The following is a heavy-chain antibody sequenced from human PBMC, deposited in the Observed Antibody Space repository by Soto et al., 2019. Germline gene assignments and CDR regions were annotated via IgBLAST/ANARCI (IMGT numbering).Heavy chain of an antibody. CDR2: IYPDDSRT. CDR3: TRDLDYGGNSEDFDS. J-gene: IGHJ3*02. Sequence: QLVQPGAEVKKPGESLKISCKGSEFSFNTYWIAWVRQRPGEGLKWMGIIYPDDSRTTYSPSFQGQVTISADKSINTAYLQWSSLKASDTAMYYCTRDLDYGGNSEDFDSWGQGTRVTVSS. CDR1: EFSFNTYW. D-gene: IGHD4-17*01. V-gene: IGHV5-51*03.